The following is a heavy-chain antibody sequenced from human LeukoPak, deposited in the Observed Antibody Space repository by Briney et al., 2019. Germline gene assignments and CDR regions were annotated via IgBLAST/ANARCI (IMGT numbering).Heavy chain of an antibody. CDR3: ARDQGTTSLYYYYYMDV. J-gene: IGHJ6*03. CDR1: GFTFSSYA. Sequence: LAGGSLRLSCAASGFTFSSYAMHWVRQAPGKGLEYVSAISSNGGSTYYANSVKGRFTISRDNSKNTLYLQMGSLRAEDTAVYYCARDQGTTSLYYYYYMDVWGKGTTVTVSS. V-gene: IGHV3-64*01. D-gene: IGHD4-11*01. CDR2: ISSNGGST.